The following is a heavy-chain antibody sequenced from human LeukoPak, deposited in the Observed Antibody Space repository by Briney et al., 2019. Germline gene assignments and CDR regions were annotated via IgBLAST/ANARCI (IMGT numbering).Heavy chain of an antibody. CDR1: GGSITSHY. D-gene: IGHD5-24*01. Sequence: SETLSLTFTVAGGSITSHYWSSIRQTPGKRLERIGCFYYSGSTNYNPSLESRVTMSVDTSRTHLYLNLSSVTAADTAMYYCARSGGRDGYNFGYWGPGTLVIVSS. CDR3: ARSGGRDGYNFGY. CDR2: FYYSGST. V-gene: IGHV4-59*08. J-gene: IGHJ4*02.